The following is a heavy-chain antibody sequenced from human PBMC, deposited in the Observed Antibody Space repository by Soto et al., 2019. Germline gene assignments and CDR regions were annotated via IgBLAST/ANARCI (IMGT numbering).Heavy chain of an antibody. J-gene: IGHJ4*02. Sequence: ESGGGLVQPGGSLKLSCAASGFTFSGSAMHWVRQASEKGLEWVGRIRSKPNSYATEYAASVQGRFTISRDDSKNTAYLHMNNLKTEDTAVYYCISFCSSCFFDYWGQGTPVTVSS. CDR1: GFTFSGSA. D-gene: IGHD6-13*01. CDR2: IRSKPNSYAT. CDR3: ISFCSSCFFDY. V-gene: IGHV3-73*01.